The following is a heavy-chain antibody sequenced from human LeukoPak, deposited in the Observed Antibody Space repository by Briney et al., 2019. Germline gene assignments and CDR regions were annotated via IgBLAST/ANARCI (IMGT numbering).Heavy chain of an antibody. CDR2: IYTSGST. J-gene: IGHJ4*02. D-gene: IGHD1-1*01. Sequence: SETLSLTCTVSGGSISSYYWSWIRQPAGKGLEWIGRIYTSGSTNYNPSLKSRVTMSVDTSKNQFSLKLSSMTAADTAVYYCARGTSVFYNYYFDYWGQGTLVTVSS. V-gene: IGHV4-4*07. CDR3: ARGTSVFYNYYFDY. CDR1: GGSISSYY.